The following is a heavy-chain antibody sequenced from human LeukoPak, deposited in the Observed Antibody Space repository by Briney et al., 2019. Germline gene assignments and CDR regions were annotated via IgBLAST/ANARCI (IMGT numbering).Heavy chain of an antibody. D-gene: IGHD6-13*01. V-gene: IGHV4-30-4*01. CDR1: GGSISSGDYY. CDR3: ARDLGIAAAGMGAFDY. CDR2: IYYSGST. J-gene: IGHJ4*02. Sequence: PSETLSLTCTVSGGSISSGDYYWSWIRQPPGKGLEWIGYIYYSGSTYYNPSLKSRVTISVDTSKNQFSLKLSSVTAADTAVYYCARDLGIAAAGMGAFDYWGQGTLVTVSS.